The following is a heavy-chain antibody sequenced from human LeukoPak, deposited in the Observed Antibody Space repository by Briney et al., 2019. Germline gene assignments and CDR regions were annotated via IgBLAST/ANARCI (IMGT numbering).Heavy chain of an antibody. Sequence: ASVKVSCKASGYTFTSYAMNWVRQAPGQGLEWMGWINTNTGNPTYAQGFTGRFVFSLDTSVSTAYLRISSLKAEDTAVYYCARDPGRSSRRWGAFDIWGQGTMVTVSS. D-gene: IGHD1-14*01. V-gene: IGHV7-4-1*02. J-gene: IGHJ3*02. CDR2: INTNTGNP. CDR1: GYTFTSYA. CDR3: ARDPGRSSRRWGAFDI.